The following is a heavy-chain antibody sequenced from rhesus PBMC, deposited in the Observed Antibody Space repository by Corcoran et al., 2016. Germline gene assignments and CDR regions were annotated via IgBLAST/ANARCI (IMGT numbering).Heavy chain of an antibody. CDR1: GGSFSGYY. J-gene: IGHJ3*01. V-gene: IGHV4-165*01. Sequence: QVQLQESGPGLVKPSETLSLTCAVSGGSFSGYYWGWIRQPPGKGLEWIGYISGSRGSTDYNPSLKSRVNISTDTSKNQFSLKLSSVTAADTAVYYCARERGTGRDAFDFWGQGLRVTVSS. CDR2: ISGSRGST. CDR3: ARERGTGRDAFDF. D-gene: IGHD3-3*01.